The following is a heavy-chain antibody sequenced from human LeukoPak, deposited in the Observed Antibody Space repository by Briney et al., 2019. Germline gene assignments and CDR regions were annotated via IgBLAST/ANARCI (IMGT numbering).Heavy chain of an antibody. D-gene: IGHD1-26*01. CDR3: AREGSGSYDFDY. CDR1: GGTFSSYA. J-gene: IGHJ4*02. V-gene: IGHV1-69*13. CDR2: IIPIFGTA. Sequence: SVKVSCKASGGTFSSYAISWVRQAPGQGLEWMGGIIPIFGTANYAQKFQGRVTITADESTSTAYMELSSLRSEDTAVYYCAREGSGSYDFDYWGQGTLVTVSS.